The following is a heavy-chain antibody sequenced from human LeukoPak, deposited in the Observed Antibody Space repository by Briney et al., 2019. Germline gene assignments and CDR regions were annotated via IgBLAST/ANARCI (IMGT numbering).Heavy chain of an antibody. V-gene: IGHV3-30*18. CDR2: ITYDGYYK. D-gene: IGHD3-10*01. CDR3: AKDLKSMVRGACMDA. CDR1: GFTFSSYG. Sequence: GGSLRLSCAASGFTFSSYGMHWVRQAPGKGLEWVAVITYDGYYKFYADSVKGRFTISSDNSKNTLFLQTDSLRVEDTAVYYCAKDLKSMVRGACMDAWGQGTTVTVSS. J-gene: IGHJ6*02.